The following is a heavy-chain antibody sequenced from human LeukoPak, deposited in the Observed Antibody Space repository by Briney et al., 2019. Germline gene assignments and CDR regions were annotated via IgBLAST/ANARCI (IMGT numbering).Heavy chain of an antibody. J-gene: IGHJ3*02. Sequence: SETLSLTCTVSDYSISSNYYWGWIRQPPRKGLEWIGSIHHSGSTDYNPSLKSRVTISIDTSKNQLSLKLSSVTAADTAVYYCARDCVEWLFNLHDAFDIWGQGTMVTVSS. CDR3: ARDCVEWLFNLHDAFDI. D-gene: IGHD3-3*01. CDR1: DYSISSNYY. CDR2: IHHSGST. V-gene: IGHV4-38-2*02.